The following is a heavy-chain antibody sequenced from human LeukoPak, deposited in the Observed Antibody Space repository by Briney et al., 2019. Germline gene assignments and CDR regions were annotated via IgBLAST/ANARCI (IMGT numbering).Heavy chain of an antibody. Sequence: GGSLRLSCAASGFTFRTYWMHWVRQAPRKGLLWVSRINTDGSGTIYADSVKGRFTISRDNANNTLYLQMNSLRAEDTALYYCARAKPGGNWFDPWGQGTLVTVSS. V-gene: IGHV3-74*01. CDR1: GFTFRTYW. D-gene: IGHD3-16*01. CDR3: ARAKPGGNWFDP. CDR2: INTDGSGT. J-gene: IGHJ5*02.